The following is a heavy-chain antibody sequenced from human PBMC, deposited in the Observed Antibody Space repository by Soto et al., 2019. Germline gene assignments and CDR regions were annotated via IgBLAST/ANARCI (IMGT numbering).Heavy chain of an antibody. J-gene: IGHJ5*02. CDR1: GYTLSELS. V-gene: IGHV1-24*01. CDR3: ATDPLFLWFGDRTWFDP. CDR2: FDPEVGET. Sequence: SEKVSCKVSGYTLSELSMHCVRQAPGNGVEWMGGFDPEVGETIYAQKFQGRVTMTEDTTIDTAYVELRSLGSEDTAVDYCATDPLFLWFGDRTWFDPWGEGTLVTVSS. D-gene: IGHD3-10*01.